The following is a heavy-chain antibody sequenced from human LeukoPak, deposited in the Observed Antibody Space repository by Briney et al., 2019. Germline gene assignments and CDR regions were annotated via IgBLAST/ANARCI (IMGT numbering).Heavy chain of an antibody. Sequence: GGPLRLSCAASGFTFNNYAISWVRQAPGKGLEWVSTISGSGGGTYYADSVKGRFTISRDNSKNTLYLQMNSLRAEDTAVYYCAKEMRFQQWTYDYWGQGTLVTVSS. CDR2: ISGSGGGT. J-gene: IGHJ4*02. CDR3: AKEMRFQQWTYDY. V-gene: IGHV3-23*01. CDR1: GFTFNNYA. D-gene: IGHD6-19*01.